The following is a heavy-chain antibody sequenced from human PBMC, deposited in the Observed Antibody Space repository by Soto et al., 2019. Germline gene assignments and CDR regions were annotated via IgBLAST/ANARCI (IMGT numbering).Heavy chain of an antibody. CDR2: LSDSGGSI. D-gene: IGHD6-13*01. Sequence: EVQLLESGGGLVQPGGSLRLSCTASGFTFSRHAMTWVRQAPGKGLEWVSGLSDSGGSIYYADSVKGRFTISRDNSMNTLYLQRNTLRAEYTAIYYCAKVSSSWYAGFFDLWGQGTLVTVSS. CDR3: AKVSSSWYAGFFDL. J-gene: IGHJ4*02. CDR1: GFTFSRHA. V-gene: IGHV3-23*01.